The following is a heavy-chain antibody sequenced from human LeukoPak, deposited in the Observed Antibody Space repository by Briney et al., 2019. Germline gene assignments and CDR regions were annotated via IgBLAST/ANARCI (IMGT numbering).Heavy chain of an antibody. V-gene: IGHV3-21*01. D-gene: IGHD3-10*01. CDR3: ARDRAYGDSDAFDI. CDR1: GFTFSSYW. J-gene: IGHJ3*02. Sequence: GGSLRLSCAASGFTFSSYWMSWVRQAPGKGLEWVSSISSSSSYIYYADSVKGRFTISRDNAKNSLYLQMNSLRAEDTAVYYCARDRAYGDSDAFDIWGQGTMVTVSS. CDR2: ISSSSSYI.